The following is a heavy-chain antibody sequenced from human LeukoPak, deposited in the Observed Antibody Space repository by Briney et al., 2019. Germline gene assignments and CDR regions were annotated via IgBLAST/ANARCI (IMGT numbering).Heavy chain of an antibody. CDR3: AKGTSSWHEFDS. V-gene: IGHV3-23*01. J-gene: IGHJ4*02. D-gene: IGHD6-13*01. CDR2: ISGSGGST. CDR1: GFTFSSYA. Sequence: GGSLRLSCAASGFTFSSYAMSWVRQAPGKGLEWVSAISGSGGSTYYADSVKGRFTISRDNSKNYLYLQMNSLRAEDTALYYCAKGTSSWHEFDSWGQGTLVTVSS.